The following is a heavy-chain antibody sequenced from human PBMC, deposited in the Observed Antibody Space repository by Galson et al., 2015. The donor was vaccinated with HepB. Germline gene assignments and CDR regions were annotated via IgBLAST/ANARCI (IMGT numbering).Heavy chain of an antibody. D-gene: IGHD6-19*01. CDR3: AREGYSSGSYGMDV. CDR1: GFSFNTYS. J-gene: IGHJ6*02. V-gene: IGHV3-21*01. Sequence: SLRLSCAASGFSFNTYSMNWVRQAPGKGLEWVSSISSSSSYIFYTDSVKGRFTISRDNAKNSLYLQMNSLRAEDTAVYYCAREGYSSGSYGMDVWGQGTTVTVSS. CDR2: ISSSSSYI.